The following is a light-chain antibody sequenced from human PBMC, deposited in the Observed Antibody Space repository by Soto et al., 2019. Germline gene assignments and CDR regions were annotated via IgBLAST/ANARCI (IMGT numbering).Light chain of an antibody. V-gene: IGKV3-20*01. Sequence: DIVFTQSPGSLSLSPGESATLSCRASQSVSNNYLAWYQQKPGQAPRLLIYGASNRATGIPDRFSGSGSGTDFTLTFSRLEPEDFAVYYCEQSGSSDRFGQGAKVDI. CDR3: EQSGSSDR. J-gene: IGKJ1*01. CDR2: GAS. CDR1: QSVSNNY.